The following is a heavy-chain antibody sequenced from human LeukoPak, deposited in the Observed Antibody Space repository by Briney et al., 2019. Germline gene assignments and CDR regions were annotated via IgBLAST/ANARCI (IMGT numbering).Heavy chain of an antibody. V-gene: IGHV3-23*01. D-gene: IGHD1-7*01. Sequence: GGSLRLSCAASGFTFRSYDMSWVRQAPGKGLEWVSDISGSDGSTYYADSVKGRFIISRDNSKNTVYLQMNSLRAEDTALYYCAKRLGLELLYYYYMDVWGKGTTVTVSS. CDR1: GFTFRSYD. J-gene: IGHJ6*03. CDR2: ISGSDGST. CDR3: AKRLGLELLYYYYMDV.